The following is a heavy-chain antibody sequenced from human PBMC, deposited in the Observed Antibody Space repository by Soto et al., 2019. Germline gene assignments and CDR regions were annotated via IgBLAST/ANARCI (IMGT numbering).Heavy chain of an antibody. V-gene: IGHV1-3*01. J-gene: IGHJ4*02. D-gene: IGHD6-25*01. CDR3: ARDGVAAGNINFDY. CDR2: ISGGNGNT. CDR1: GYIFTKSA. Sequence: SVKVSCKASGYIFTKSAMHWVRQAPGQRLEWMGWISGGNGNTKYSPKLQDRVTITRDTSASTAYMELSSLRSEDTALYYCARDGVAAGNINFDYWGQGTLVTVSS.